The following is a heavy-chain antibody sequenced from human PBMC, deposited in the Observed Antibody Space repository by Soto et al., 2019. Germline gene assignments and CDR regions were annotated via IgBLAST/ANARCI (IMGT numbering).Heavy chain of an antibody. CDR3: ARTTAVPNTLRSRYFFDY. CDR1: GGSFSNKTYY. V-gene: IGHV4-61*01. J-gene: IGHJ4*02. CDR2: VYYSGTT. Sequence: PSETLSVTCSVSGGSFSNKTYYWSWILQPPGKRLEWIGYVYYSGTTNYNPSLKSRVTISVDLSKNQFSLRLSSVTTADTALYYCARTTAVPNTLRSRYFFDYWGQGTLVTVSS. D-gene: IGHD4-17*01.